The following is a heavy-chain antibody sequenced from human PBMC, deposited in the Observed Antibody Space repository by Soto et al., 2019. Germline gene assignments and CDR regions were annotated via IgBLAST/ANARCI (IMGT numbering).Heavy chain of an antibody. Sequence: QVQLQESGPGLVKPSQTLSLTCTVSGVSISSGGYYWTWIRQHPQKGLEWIGHIYYSGSTYYNPSLKSRVTVSVDKSKNQFSLQLSSVTAADTAVYYCAREYYYDSSGFDYWGQGTLVTVSS. V-gene: IGHV4-31*03. J-gene: IGHJ4*02. CDR1: GVSISSGGYY. CDR3: AREYYYDSSGFDY. CDR2: IYYSGST. D-gene: IGHD3-22*01.